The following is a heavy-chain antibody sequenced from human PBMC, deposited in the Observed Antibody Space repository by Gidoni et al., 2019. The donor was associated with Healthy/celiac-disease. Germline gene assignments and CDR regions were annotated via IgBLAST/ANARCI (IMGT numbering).Heavy chain of an antibody. Sequence: QVQLQQWGAGLLKPSATLSLTCAVYGGSFSGYYWSWIRQPPGKGLEWIGEINHSGSTNYNPSLKSRVTISVDTSKNQFSLKLSSVTAADTAVYYCARVGRGFPRFDPWGQGTLVTVSS. CDR3: ARVGRGFPRFDP. J-gene: IGHJ5*02. CDR2: INHSGST. V-gene: IGHV4-34*01. CDR1: GGSFSGYY. D-gene: IGHD1-26*01.